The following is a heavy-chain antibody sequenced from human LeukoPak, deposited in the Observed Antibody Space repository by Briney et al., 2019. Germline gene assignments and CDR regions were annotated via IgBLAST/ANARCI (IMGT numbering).Heavy chain of an antibody. CDR3: ARAQEGCSRASCYLEP. J-gene: IGHJ5*02. CDR2: MHHSGRT. D-gene: IGHD2-2*01. Sequence: VILREPLSLTCAISGASISSTNWWIWVRQPPGKGLEWIGEMHHSGRTNYNPSLKSRITISVDKSKNQVFLRLNSVAAADTALYYCARAQEGCSRASCYLEPWGQGTLVTVSS. V-gene: IGHV4-4*03. CDR1: GASISSTNW.